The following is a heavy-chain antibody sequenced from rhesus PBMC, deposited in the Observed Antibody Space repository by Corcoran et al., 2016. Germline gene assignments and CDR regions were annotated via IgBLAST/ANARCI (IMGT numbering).Heavy chain of an antibody. CDR2: ISGNSAST. Sequence: QVQLQESGPGLVKPSETLSLTCAVSGGSFSGYYWGWIRQPPGSGLEWIGYISGNSASTDYHPSLKSRVTISTDTSKNQFSLKLSSVTAADTAVYYCARVSVYFDYWGQGVLVTVSS. CDR1: GGSFSGYY. V-gene: IGHV4-165*01. J-gene: IGHJ4*01. CDR3: ARVSVYFDY.